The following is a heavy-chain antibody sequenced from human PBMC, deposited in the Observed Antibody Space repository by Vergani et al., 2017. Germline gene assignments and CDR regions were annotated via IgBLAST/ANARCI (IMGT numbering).Heavy chain of an antibody. CDR1: GFTSSYYG. J-gene: IGHJ1*01. V-gene: IGHV3-30*03. Sequence: QVHLVESGGGVVQPGRSLRLSCVVSGFTSSYYGMHWVRQAPGKGLEWVAVISYDGTQKYYADSVKGRFTISRDNSKSTFYLQMKSLRTEDTAVYYCATKSCGTPGCQIGYFREWGQGTLVTVSS. D-gene: IGHD1-1*01. CDR2: ISYDGTQK. CDR3: ATKSCGTPGCQIGYFRE.